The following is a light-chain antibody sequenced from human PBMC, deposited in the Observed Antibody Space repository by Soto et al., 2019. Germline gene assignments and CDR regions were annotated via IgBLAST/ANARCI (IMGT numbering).Light chain of an antibody. J-gene: IGLJ1*01. CDR1: SSDVGGYNY. V-gene: IGLV2-8*01. Sequence: QSVLTQPPSASGSPGQSVAISCTGTSSDVGGYNYVSWYQQHPGKAPKLMIYEVNKRPSGVPDRFSGSKSGNTASLTVSGLQAEDEPDYYCSSYAGSSNVFGTGTKVIVL. CDR3: SSYAGSSNV. CDR2: EVN.